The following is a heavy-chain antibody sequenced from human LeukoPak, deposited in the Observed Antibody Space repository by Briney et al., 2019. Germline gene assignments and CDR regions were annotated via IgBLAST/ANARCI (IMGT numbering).Heavy chain of an antibody. Sequence: PGGSLRLSCAASGFTFSSYGMSWVRQAPGKGLEWVSAISARGGSTYYADSVKGRFTISRDNAKDSLYLQMNSLGPEDTAVYYCARDRPYGGKGDFDYWGQGTLVTVSS. CDR3: ARDRPYGGKGDFDY. D-gene: IGHD4-23*01. J-gene: IGHJ4*02. CDR1: GFTFSSYG. V-gene: IGHV3-23*01. CDR2: ISARGGST.